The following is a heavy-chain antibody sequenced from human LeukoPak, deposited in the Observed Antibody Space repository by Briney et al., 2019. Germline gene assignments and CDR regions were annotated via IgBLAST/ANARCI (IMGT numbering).Heavy chain of an antibody. CDR3: DGGDSSGYSFDPVFDY. J-gene: IGHJ4*02. V-gene: IGHV4-39*01. D-gene: IGHD3-22*01. Sequence: SETLSLTCTVSGGSISSSIYYWGWIRQPPGKGLEWIGSIYYSGSTYYNPSLKSRVTISVDTSKNQFSLKLSSVTAADTAVYYCDGGDSSGYSFDPVFDYWGQGTWSPSPQ. CDR1: GGSISSSIYY. CDR2: IYYSGST.